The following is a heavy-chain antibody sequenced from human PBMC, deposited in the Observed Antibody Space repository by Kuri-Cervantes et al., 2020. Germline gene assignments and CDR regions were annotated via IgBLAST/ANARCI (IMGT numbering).Heavy chain of an antibody. J-gene: IGHJ6*02. V-gene: IGHV3-9*01. CDR1: GFTFDDYA. CDR3: ARDPGHRNGMDV. Sequence: GGSLRLSCAASGFTFDDYAMHWVRQAPGKGLEWVSGISWNSGSIGYADSVKGRFTISRDNSKNTLYLQLNSLRVEDTAIYYCARDPGHRNGMDVWGQGTTVTVSS. CDR2: ISWNSGSI.